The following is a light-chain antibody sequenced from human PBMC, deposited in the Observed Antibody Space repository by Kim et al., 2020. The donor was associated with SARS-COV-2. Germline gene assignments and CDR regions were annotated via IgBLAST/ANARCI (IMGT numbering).Light chain of an antibody. V-gene: IGLV2-14*03. CDR3: VSFTTIDTGV. J-gene: IGLJ3*02. Sequence: QSALTQPASVSGSAGQSITISCTGTSRDVGANDYVSWFQQHPGRAPKVVIFDVTGRPSGVSSRFSGSKSGNTASLTISGLQAEDEADYYCVSFTTIDTGVFGGGTQLTVL. CDR2: DVT. CDR1: SRDVGANDY.